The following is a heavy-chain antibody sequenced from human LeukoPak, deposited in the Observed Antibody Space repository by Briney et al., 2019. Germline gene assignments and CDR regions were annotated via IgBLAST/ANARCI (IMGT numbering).Heavy chain of an antibody. CDR1: GFTFSSYG. V-gene: IGHV3-33*06. D-gene: IGHD5-18*01. CDR2: IWYDGSNK. J-gene: IGHJ4*02. Sequence: PGGSLRLSCAASGFTFSSYGMHWVRQAPGKGLEWVAVIWYDGSNKYYADSVKGRFTISRDNSKNTLYLQMNSLRVEDTAVYYCAKSGSYGYSYFDYWGQGTLVTVSS. CDR3: AKSGSYGYSYFDY.